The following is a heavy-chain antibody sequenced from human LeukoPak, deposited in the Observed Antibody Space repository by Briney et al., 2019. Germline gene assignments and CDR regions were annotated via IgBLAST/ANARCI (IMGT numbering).Heavy chain of an antibody. V-gene: IGHV4-61*02. Sequence: SQTLSLTCTVSGGSISSGSYYWNWIRQPAGKGLEWIGRIYTSGSTNYNPSLKSRVTMSVDTSKNQFSLKLSSVTAADTAVYYCARDQWFYSSSWRAAFDIWGQGTMVTVSS. CDR3: ARDQWFYSSSWRAAFDI. D-gene: IGHD6-13*01. CDR2: IYTSGST. CDR1: GGSISSGSYY. J-gene: IGHJ3*02.